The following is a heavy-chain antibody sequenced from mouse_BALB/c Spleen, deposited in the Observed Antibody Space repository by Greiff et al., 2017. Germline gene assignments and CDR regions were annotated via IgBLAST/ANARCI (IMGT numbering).Heavy chain of an antibody. D-gene: IGHD2-10*02. CDR2: INPYNDGT. V-gene: IGHV1-14*01. CDR3: ARGYGNYSPDV. CDR1: GYTFTSYV. Sequence: VQLQQSGPELVKPGASVKMSCKASGYTFTSYVMHWVKQKPGQGLEWIGYINPYNDGTKYNEKFKGKATLTSDKSSSTAYMELSSLTSEDSAVYYCARGYGNYSPDVWGAGTTVTVSS. J-gene: IGHJ1*01.